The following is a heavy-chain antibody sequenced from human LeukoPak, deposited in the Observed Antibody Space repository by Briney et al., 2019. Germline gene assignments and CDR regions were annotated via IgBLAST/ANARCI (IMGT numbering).Heavy chain of an antibody. CDR1: GGSISSGSYY. CDR2: IYTSGST. Sequence: RPSETLSLTCTVSGGSISSGSYYWSWVRQPAGKGLEWIGRIYTSGSTNYNPSLKSRVTMSVDTSRNQFSLKLSSVTAADTAVYYCARESGMGNWFDPWGQGTLVIVSS. J-gene: IGHJ5*02. V-gene: IGHV4-61*02. D-gene: IGHD3-10*01. CDR3: ARESGMGNWFDP.